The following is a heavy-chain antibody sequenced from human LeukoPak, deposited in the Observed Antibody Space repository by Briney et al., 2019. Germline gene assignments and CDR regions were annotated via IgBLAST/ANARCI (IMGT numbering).Heavy chain of an antibody. CDR3: AKHYCSDASCSVFSFDS. Sequence: GGSLRLSCAASGFTFNNYAMNWVRQAPGKGLEWVSSICGNCGTAYYVDSVKGRFTISRDNSKNTLYLQMNGLRAEDTAVYYCAKHYCSDASCSVFSFDSWGQGTLVTVSS. CDR1: GFTFNNYA. D-gene: IGHD2-2*01. CDR2: ICGNCGTA. V-gene: IGHV3-23*01. J-gene: IGHJ4*02.